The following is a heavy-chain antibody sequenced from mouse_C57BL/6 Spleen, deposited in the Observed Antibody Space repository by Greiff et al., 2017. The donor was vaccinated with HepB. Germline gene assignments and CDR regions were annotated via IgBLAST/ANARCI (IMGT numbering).Heavy chain of an antibody. CDR2: IDPSDSYT. CDR3: ARWSDYGSSYWYFDV. J-gene: IGHJ1*03. CDR1: GYTFTSYW. D-gene: IGHD1-1*01. Sequence: VQLQQPGAELVMPGASVKLSCKASGYTFTSYWMHWVKQRPGQGLEWIGEIDPSDSYTNYNQKFKGKSTLTVDKSSSSAYMQLSSLTSEDSAVYYCARWSDYGSSYWYFDVWGTGTTVTVSS. V-gene: IGHV1-69*01.